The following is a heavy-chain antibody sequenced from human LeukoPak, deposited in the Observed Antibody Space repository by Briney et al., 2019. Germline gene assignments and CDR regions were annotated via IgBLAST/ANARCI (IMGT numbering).Heavy chain of an antibody. J-gene: IGHJ5*02. D-gene: IGHD2-2*01. CDR3: ARGDCSSTSCPYNWFDP. CDR2: INHSGST. Sequence: PSETLSLTCAVYGGSFSGYYWSWIRQTPGKGLEWIGEINHSGSTNYNPSLKSRVTISVDTSKNQFSLKLSSVTAADTAVYYCARGDCSSTSCPYNWFDPWGQGTLVTVSS. CDR1: GGSFSGYY. V-gene: IGHV4-34*01.